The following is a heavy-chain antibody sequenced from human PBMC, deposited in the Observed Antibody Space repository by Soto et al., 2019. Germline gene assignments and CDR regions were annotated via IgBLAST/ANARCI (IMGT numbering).Heavy chain of an antibody. D-gene: IGHD3-16*01. CDR1: GASVNNDY. J-gene: IGHJ4*02. Sequence: QVQLQESSTGLVKPSETLSLTCTVSGASVNNDYWTWIRQSAGKGLECIGYISYSGTINYNPSFRSRVSMSLDTSKNQFYLRLSSVAAADTAFYYCARVIGGRKLFDYWGQGTLVTVSS. V-gene: IGHV4-59*02. CDR2: ISYSGTI. CDR3: ARVIGGRKLFDY.